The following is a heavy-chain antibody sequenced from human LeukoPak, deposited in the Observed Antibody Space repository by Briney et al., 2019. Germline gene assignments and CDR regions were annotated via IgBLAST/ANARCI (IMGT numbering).Heavy chain of an antibody. V-gene: IGHV3-23*01. CDR3: VSFYETY. D-gene: IGHD2/OR15-2a*01. CDR2: ISGSGTST. J-gene: IGHJ4*02. Sequence: GGSLRLSCTASGFTFNSYAMSWVRQAPGKGLEWVSAISGSGTSTYYADSLKGRFTISRDNSKNTLFLQMNSLRAEDTAVYYCVSFYETYWGRGTLVTVSS. CDR1: GFTFNSYA.